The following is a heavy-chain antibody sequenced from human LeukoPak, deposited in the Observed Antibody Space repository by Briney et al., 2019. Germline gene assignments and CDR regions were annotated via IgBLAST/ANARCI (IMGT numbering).Heavy chain of an antibody. J-gene: IGHJ6*02. CDR3: ARAVSYGMDV. D-gene: IGHD4-23*01. CDR2: ICYSGST. Sequence: SQTLSLTCTVSGGSISSDDYCWSWIRQPPGEGLEWIGYICYSGSTSYSPSLKSRVTISVDTSQNQFSLKLSSVTAADTAVYYCARAVSYGMDVWGQGTTVTVSS. V-gene: IGHV4-30-4*01. CDR1: GGSISSDDYC.